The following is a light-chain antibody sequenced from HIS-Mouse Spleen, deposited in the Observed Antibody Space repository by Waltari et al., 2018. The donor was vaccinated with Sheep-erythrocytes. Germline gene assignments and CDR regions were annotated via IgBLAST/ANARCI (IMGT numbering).Light chain of an antibody. CDR1: QSVSRIY. J-gene: IGKJ2*01. V-gene: IGKV3-20*01. CDR3: QQYGSSPPYT. Sequence: EMVLTQSPGPLSLSPGERATLSCRASQSVSRIYLAWYQQKPGPAPRLLSYGASSRTTGIPDFTLTISRLEPEDFAVYYCQQYGSSPPYTFGQGTKLEIK. CDR2: GAS.